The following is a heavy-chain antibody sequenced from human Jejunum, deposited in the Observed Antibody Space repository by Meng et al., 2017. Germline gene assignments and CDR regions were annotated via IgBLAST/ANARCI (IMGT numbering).Heavy chain of an antibody. CDR1: SASMNPYY. CDR3: ARGNGWHDY. Sequence: QVQLQESGPGLVKPSETLSLTCTVSSASMNPYYWSWIRQPPGKGLEWIGYIHYSGSTDYNPSLQSRLTISVDTSKNHFSLKLMSVTAADTAVYYCARGNGWHDYWGQGTLVTVSS. CDR2: IHYSGST. J-gene: IGHJ4*02. D-gene: IGHD6-19*01. V-gene: IGHV4-59*01.